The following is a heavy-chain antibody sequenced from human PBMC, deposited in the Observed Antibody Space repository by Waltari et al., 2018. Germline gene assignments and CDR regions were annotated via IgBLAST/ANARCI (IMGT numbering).Heavy chain of an antibody. Sequence: EVQLVESGGGLVQPGGSLRLSCAASGFTFSSYVMNWVRQAPGKGLEWVSYISSSVSTIYYADSVKGRFTISRDNAKNSLYLQMNSLGAEDTAVYYCARVSPTARYDSSGYGDYWGQGTLVTVSS. CDR2: ISSSVSTI. D-gene: IGHD3-22*01. J-gene: IGHJ4*02. CDR1: GFTFSSYV. V-gene: IGHV3-48*03. CDR3: ARVSPTARYDSSGYGDY.